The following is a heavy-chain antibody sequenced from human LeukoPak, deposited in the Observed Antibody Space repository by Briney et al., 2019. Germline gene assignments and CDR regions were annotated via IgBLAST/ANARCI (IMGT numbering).Heavy chain of an antibody. CDR2: IYYSGST. V-gene: IGHV4-34*01. D-gene: IGHD3-10*01. CDR1: GGSFSGYY. CDR3: ARLPWFGESYFDY. Sequence: PSETLSLTCAVYGGSFSGYYWSWIRQPPGKGLEWIGSIYYSGSTYYNPSLKSRVTISVDTSKNQFSLKLSSVTAADTAVYYCARLPWFGESYFDYWGQGTLVTVSS. J-gene: IGHJ4*02.